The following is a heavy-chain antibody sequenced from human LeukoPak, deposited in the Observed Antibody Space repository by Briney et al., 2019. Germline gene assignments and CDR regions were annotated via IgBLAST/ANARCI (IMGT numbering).Heavy chain of an antibody. CDR1: GFTFSSHA. D-gene: IGHD5-18*01. CDR2: ISGSGGST. CDR3: ANHHIAGGYYYGYFDY. V-gene: IGHV3-23*01. J-gene: IGHJ4*02. Sequence: GGSLRLSWAASGFTFSSHAMSWVRQAPGKGLEWVSAISGSGGSTYYADSVKGRFTISRDNSKNTLYLQMSSLRDEDTAVYYCANHHIAGGYYYGYFDYWGQGTLVTVSS.